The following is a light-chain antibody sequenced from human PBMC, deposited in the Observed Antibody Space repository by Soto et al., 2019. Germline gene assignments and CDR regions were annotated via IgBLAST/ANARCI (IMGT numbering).Light chain of an antibody. CDR3: QQYENLPYT. CDR2: DIS. CDR1: QVITNY. Sequence: DIQLTQSASSLSASVGDRVTITCQASQVITNYLKWYQQKPGKAPKLLIYDISTLEIGVPSRFGGSGSGTHFNFTITGLQPEDIATYYCQQYENLPYTFGQGTKLEI. J-gene: IGKJ2*01. V-gene: IGKV1-33*01.